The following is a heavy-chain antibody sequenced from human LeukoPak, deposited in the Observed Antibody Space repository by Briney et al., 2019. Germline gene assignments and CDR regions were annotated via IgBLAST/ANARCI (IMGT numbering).Heavy chain of an antibody. Sequence: GGSLRLSCAASGFTFSSYAMSWVRQAPGEGLEWVSAISGSGGSTYYADSVKGRFTISRDNSKNTLYLQMNSLRAEDTAVYYCATEPRNYYYYYMDVWGKGTTVTVSS. V-gene: IGHV3-23*01. J-gene: IGHJ6*03. CDR2: ISGSGGST. CDR3: ATEPRNYYYYYMDV. D-gene: IGHD1-14*01. CDR1: GFTFSSYA.